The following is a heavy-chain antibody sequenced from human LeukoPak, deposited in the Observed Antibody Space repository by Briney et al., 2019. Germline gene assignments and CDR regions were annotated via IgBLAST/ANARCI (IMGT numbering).Heavy chain of an antibody. CDR1: GFTFRSYE. D-gene: IGHD3-10*01. V-gene: IGHV3-48*03. J-gene: IGHJ4*02. Sequence: GGSLRLSCAASGFTFRSYEMNWLRQAAVKGLEWVSYISSSGSTIYYADSVKGRFTISRDNAKNSLYLQMNSLRAEDTAVYYCARDRGTYGSGSDFDYWGQGTLVTVSS. CDR2: ISSSGSTI. CDR3: ARDRGTYGSGSDFDY.